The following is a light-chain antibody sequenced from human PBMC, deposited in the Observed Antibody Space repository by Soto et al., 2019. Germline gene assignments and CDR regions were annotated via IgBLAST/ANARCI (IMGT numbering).Light chain of an antibody. V-gene: IGKV1-39*01. J-gene: IGKJ1*01. CDR1: QSISSW. CDR2: DAS. Sequence: DIQMTQSPSTLSASVGDRVTITCRASQSISSWLAWYQQKPGKAPKLLIYDASSLESGVPSRFSGSGSGTDFTLTISSLQPEDFATYYCQQSYSTPQTFSQGTKVDIK. CDR3: QQSYSTPQT.